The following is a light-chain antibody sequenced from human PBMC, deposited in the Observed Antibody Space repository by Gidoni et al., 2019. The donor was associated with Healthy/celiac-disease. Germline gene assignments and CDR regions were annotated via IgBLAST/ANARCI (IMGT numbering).Light chain of an antibody. CDR2: AAS. CDR3: QQSYSTPRIP. J-gene: IGKJ5*01. V-gene: IGKV1-39*01. Sequence: DIQMTQSPSSLSASVGDRVTITCRASQSISSYLNWYQQKPGKAPKLLIYAASSLQRGVPSRFSGVGSGTDFPLTISVLQPEDFATYYCQQSYSTPRIPFGQGTRLEIK. CDR1: QSISSY.